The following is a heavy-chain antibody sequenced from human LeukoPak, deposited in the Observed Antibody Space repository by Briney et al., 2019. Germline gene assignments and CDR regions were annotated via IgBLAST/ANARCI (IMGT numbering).Heavy chain of an antibody. V-gene: IGHV4-34*01. CDR2: INHSRNT. CDR3: ARGRLVLGGSHSD. D-gene: IGHD1-26*01. CDR1: GGSFSGYY. Sequence: SETLSLTCAVYGGSFSGYYWSWIRQPPGKGLEWIGEINHSRNTNYNPSLKSRVTISVDTSKNQFSLKLSSVTAADTAVYYCARGRLVLGGSHSDWGQGTLVTVSS. J-gene: IGHJ4*02.